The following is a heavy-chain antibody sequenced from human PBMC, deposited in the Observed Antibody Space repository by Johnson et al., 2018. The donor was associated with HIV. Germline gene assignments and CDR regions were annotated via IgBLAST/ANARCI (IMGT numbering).Heavy chain of an antibody. CDR3: AKRGSTMIGGAGAFDI. V-gene: IGHV3-23*04. CDR1: GFTFDDYG. J-gene: IGHJ3*02. Sequence: VQLVESGGGLVQPGRSLRLSCAASGFTFDDYGMSWVRQAPGKGLEWVSGISGSNASTYYADSVKGRFTISRDNSKNTLFLQMNSLRAEDTAVYYCAKRGSTMIGGAGAFDIWGQGTMVTVSS. D-gene: IGHD3-22*01. CDR2: ISGSNAST.